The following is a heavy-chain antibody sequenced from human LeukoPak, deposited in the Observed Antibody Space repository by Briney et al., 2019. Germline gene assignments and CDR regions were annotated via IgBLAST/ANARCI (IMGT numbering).Heavy chain of an antibody. CDR3: ARLGSTIFGVVITIFDY. CDR1: GFTFSSYA. V-gene: IGHV3-7*01. J-gene: IGHJ4*02. Sequence: GGSLRLSCAASGFTFSSYAMSWVRQAPGKGLEWVANIKQDGSEKYYVDSVKGRFTISRDNAKNSLYLQMNSLRAEDTAVYYCARLGSTIFGVVITIFDYWGQGTLVTVSS. D-gene: IGHD3-3*01. CDR2: IKQDGSEK.